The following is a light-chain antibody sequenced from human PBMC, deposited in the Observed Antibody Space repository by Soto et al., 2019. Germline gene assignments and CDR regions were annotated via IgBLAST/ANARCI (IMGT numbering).Light chain of an antibody. CDR1: QGISNY. CDR2: AAS. Sequence: DIQMTQSPSSLSASVGDRVTITCRASQGISNYLAWYQQKPGKVPKLLIYAASTLLSGVPSRFSGSGSGTDFTLTISSLQPEDVATYYCQKYNSAPPFTFGPGTKVDIK. CDR3: QKYNSAPPFT. V-gene: IGKV1-27*01. J-gene: IGKJ3*01.